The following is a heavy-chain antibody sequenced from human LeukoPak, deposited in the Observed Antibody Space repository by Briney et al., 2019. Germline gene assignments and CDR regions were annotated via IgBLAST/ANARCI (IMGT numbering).Heavy chain of an antibody. Sequence: SETLSLTCAVYGGSFSGYYWSWIRQPPGKGLEWIGEINHSGSTNYNPSLKSRVTISVDTSKNQFSLKLSSVTAADTAVYYCARGGDSGSYQRWLGYWGQGTLVTVSS. D-gene: IGHD1-26*01. CDR2: INHSGST. J-gene: IGHJ4*02. CDR3: ARGGDSGSYQRWLGY. CDR1: GGSFSGYY. V-gene: IGHV4-34*01.